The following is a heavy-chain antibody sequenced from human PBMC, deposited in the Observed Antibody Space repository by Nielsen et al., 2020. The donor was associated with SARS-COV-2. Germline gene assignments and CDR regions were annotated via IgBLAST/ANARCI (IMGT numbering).Heavy chain of an antibody. Sequence: GGSLRLSCAASGFTFDDYAMHWVRQAPGKGLEWVSGISWNSGSIGYADSVKGRFTISRDNAKNSLYLQMNSLRAEDTALYYCAKVADFYDSTSGIAYWGQGTLVTVSS. CDR3: AKVADFYDSTSGIAY. D-gene: IGHD3-22*01. V-gene: IGHV3-9*01. CDR2: ISWNSGSI. CDR1: GFTFDDYA. J-gene: IGHJ4*02.